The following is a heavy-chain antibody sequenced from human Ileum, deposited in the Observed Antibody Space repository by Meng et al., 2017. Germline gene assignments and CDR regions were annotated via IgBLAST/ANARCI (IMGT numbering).Heavy chain of an antibody. CDR2: INPADSNT. D-gene: IGHD6-19*01. V-gene: IGHV5-51*01. Sequence: GESLKTSCQGSGYTFTNYWIGWVRQMPGKGLEWMGIINPADSNTRYSPSFQGQVTISADKSITTASLQWSSLKASDTAMYYCARRKSFGSGWDYWGQGTLVTVSS. CDR1: GYTFTNYW. J-gene: IGHJ4*02. CDR3: ARRKSFGSGWDY.